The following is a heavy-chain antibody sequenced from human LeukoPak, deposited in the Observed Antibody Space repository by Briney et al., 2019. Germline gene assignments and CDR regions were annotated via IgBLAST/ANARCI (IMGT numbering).Heavy chain of an antibody. Sequence: GGSLRLSCSASGFTFSTFAMHWVRQAPGKRLEYVSGINNNGDSTYYSDSVKARLTISRDNSKNTLFLQMASLRAEDTAVYYCVKTMMTFGGVIRTDAFNIWGQGTMVIVSS. CDR3: VKTMMTFGGVIRTDAFNI. CDR2: INNNGDST. V-gene: IGHV3-64D*06. CDR1: GFTFSTFA. J-gene: IGHJ3*02. D-gene: IGHD3-16*01.